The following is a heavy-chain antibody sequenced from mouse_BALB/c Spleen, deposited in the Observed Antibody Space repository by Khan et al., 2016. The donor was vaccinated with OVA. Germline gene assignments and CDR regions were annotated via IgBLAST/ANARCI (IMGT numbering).Heavy chain of an antibody. V-gene: IGHV1S137*01. CDR2: ISTYSGNT. D-gene: IGHD2-3*01. CDR3: ARPAYDGYYDY. Sequence: QVRLQQSGPELVRPGVSVKISCKGSGYTFTDYAMYWVKQSHAESLEWIGLISTYSGNTNYNLKFKGKATMTVDKSSTTAYMELARLTSEDSAIYYCARPAYDGYYDYWGQGTTLTVSS. CDR1: GYTFTDYA. J-gene: IGHJ2*01.